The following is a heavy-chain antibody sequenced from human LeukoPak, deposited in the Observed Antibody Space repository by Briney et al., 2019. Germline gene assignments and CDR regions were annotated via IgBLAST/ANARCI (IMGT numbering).Heavy chain of an antibody. Sequence: PSETLSLTCGVSGGSVSSTNWWTWIRQPPGKGLEWIGEVHLDGRTNFNPSLKSRLTMSVDLSENHVSLRLTSVTAADTAVYYCAREGGFYRPLDYSGQGTLVTVSS. J-gene: IGHJ4*02. CDR3: AREGGFYRPLDY. D-gene: IGHD6-25*01. CDR2: VHLDGRT. CDR1: GGSVSSTNW. V-gene: IGHV4-4*02.